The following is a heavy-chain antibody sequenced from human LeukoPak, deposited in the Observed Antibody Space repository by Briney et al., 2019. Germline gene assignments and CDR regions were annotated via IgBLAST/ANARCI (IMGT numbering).Heavy chain of an antibody. Sequence: KRSETLSLTCTVSGGSISSYYWSWLRQPPGKGLEWIGYIYYSGSTNYNPSLKSRVTISVDTSKNQCSLKVSSVTAADTAVYYCARVSSSSWIFDSWGQGTLVTVAS. CDR2: IYYSGST. CDR3: ARVSSSSWIFDS. CDR1: GGSISSYY. D-gene: IGHD6-13*01. V-gene: IGHV4-59*01. J-gene: IGHJ4*02.